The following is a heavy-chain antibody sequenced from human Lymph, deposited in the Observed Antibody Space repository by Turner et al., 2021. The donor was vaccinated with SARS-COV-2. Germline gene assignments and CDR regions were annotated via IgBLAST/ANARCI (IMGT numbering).Heavy chain of an antibody. V-gene: IGHV5-51*01. D-gene: IGHD2-15*01. CDR1: CYSITSYW. J-gene: IGHJ4*02. Sequence: EVQLVQAGAEAKTPGECLKIPCKGSCYSITSYWIGWVRQMPGKGLEWMGIIYPGDSDTSYSPSFQGQVTISADKSISTAYLQWSSLKAADTAMYYCAGWEWGWSLGHIDYWGQGTLVTVSS. CDR3: AGWEWGWSLGHIDY. CDR2: IYPGDSDT.